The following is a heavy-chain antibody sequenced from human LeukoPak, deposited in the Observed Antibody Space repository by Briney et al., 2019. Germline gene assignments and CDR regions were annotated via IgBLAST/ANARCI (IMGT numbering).Heavy chain of an antibody. D-gene: IGHD6-13*01. CDR1: GFTFSSYS. V-gene: IGHV3-21*01. CDR2: ISSSSSYI. Sequence: GGSLRISCAASGFTFSSYSMNWVRQAPGKGLEWVSSISSSSSYIYYADSVKGRFTISRDNAKNSLYLQMNSLRAEDTAVYYCASIVAAAGKGGDYWGQGTLVTVSS. CDR3: ASIVAAAGKGGDY. J-gene: IGHJ4*02.